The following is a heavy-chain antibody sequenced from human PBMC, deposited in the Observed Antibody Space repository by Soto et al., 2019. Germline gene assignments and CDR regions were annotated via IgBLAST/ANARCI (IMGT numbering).Heavy chain of an antibody. CDR3: AKASGKALSDILTGYYTGNKGYGMDV. J-gene: IGHJ6*02. CDR2: ISGSGGST. Sequence: PGGSLRLSCAASGFTFSSYAMSWVRQAPGKGLEWVSAISGSGGSTYYADSVKGRFTISRDNSKNTLYLQMNSLRAEDTAVYYCAKASGKALSDILTGYYTGNKGYGMDVWGQGTTVTVSS. CDR1: GFTFSSYA. V-gene: IGHV3-23*01. D-gene: IGHD3-9*01.